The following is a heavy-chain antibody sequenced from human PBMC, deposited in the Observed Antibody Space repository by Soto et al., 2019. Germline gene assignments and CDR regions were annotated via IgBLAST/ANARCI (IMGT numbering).Heavy chain of an antibody. J-gene: IGHJ4*02. Sequence: PGGSLRLSCAASGFTFSSYGMHWVRQAPGKGLEWVAVIWYDGSNKYYADSVKGRFTISRDNSKNTLYLQMNSLRAEDTAVYYCAPSSREIAPNYWGQGTLVTVSS. CDR2: IWYDGSNK. V-gene: IGHV3-33*01. CDR3: APSSREIAPNY. CDR1: GFTFSSYG. D-gene: IGHD3-22*01.